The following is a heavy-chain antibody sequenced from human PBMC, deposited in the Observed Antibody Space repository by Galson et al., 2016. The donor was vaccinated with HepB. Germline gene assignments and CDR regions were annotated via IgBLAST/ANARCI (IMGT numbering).Heavy chain of an antibody. J-gene: IGHJ4*02. CDR1: GFTFSTYA. Sequence: SLRLSCAASGFTFSTYAMSWVRQAPGKGLEWVSPISSSGVSTYYADSVKGRFTISRDNSKNTLYLQMNSLRAEDTAVYYCARGSSFFVGYFDYWGQGTLVTVSS. D-gene: IGHD6-6*01. CDR2: ISSSGVST. CDR3: ARGSSFFVGYFDY. V-gene: IGHV3-23*01.